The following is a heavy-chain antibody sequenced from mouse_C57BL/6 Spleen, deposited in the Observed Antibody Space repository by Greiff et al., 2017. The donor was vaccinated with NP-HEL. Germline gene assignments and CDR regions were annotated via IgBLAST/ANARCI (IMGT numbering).Heavy chain of an antibody. Sequence: EVQLVESGGGLVQPGASLRLSCAASGFTFTDYYMSWVRQPPGKAPEWLALIRNKANGYTTEYTASVKGRFTISRDNSQNILYLQMNTLRAEDSATYYCVKARIYYGSIIYAMDYWGQGTSVTVSS. D-gene: IGHD1-1*01. CDR2: IRNKANGYTT. CDR1: GFTFTDYY. V-gene: IGHV7-4*01. J-gene: IGHJ4*01. CDR3: VKARIYYGSIIYAMDY.